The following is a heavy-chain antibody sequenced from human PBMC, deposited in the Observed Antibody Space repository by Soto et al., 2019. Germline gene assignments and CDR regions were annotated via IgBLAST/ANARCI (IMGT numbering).Heavy chain of an antibody. CDR1: GGSFSNFG. J-gene: IGHJ4*02. V-gene: IGHV1-69*13. CDR2: IVPVFGRP. Sequence: SVKVSCKASGGSFSNFGISWVRQAPGQGLEWMGGIVPVFGRPNYAQRFRGRLTITADESTSTGYMELISLRSDDTAVYYCARGGDFDYWGQGTLVTVSS. CDR3: ARGGDFDY.